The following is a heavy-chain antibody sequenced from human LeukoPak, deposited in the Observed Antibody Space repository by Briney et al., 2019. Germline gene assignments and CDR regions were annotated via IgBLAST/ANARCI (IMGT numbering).Heavy chain of an antibody. D-gene: IGHD4-17*01. V-gene: IGHV3-53*01. CDR2: IYSGGST. CDR1: GFTVSSNY. J-gene: IGHJ5*02. CDR3: ARVHYGDYGLWWFDP. Sequence: GGSLRLSCAASGFTVSSNYMSWVRQAPGKGLEWVSVIYSGGSTYYADSVKGRFTISRDNSKNTLYLQMNGLRAEDTAVYYCARVHYGDYGLWWFDPWGQGTLVTVSS.